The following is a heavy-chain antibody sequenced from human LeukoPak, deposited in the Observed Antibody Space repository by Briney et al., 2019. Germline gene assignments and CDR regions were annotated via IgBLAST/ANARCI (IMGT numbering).Heavy chain of an antibody. CDR1: GFTFSSYA. CDR3: ARVPPVRYCSSTSCSHFDY. D-gene: IGHD2-2*01. Sequence: GSLRLSCAASGFTFSSYAMSWVRQAPGKGLEWIGEINHSGSTNYNPSLKSRVTISVDTSKNQFSLKLSSVTAADTAVYYCARVPPVRYCSSTSCSHFDYWGQGTLVTVSS. V-gene: IGHV4-34*01. J-gene: IGHJ4*02. CDR2: INHSGST.